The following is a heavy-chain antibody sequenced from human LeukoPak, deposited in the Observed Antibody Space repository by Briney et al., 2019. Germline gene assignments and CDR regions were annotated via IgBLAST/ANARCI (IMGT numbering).Heavy chain of an antibody. J-gene: IGHJ4*02. CDR2: MSYDGFNK. V-gene: IGHV3-30*18. D-gene: IGHD5-18*01. CDR3: AKTKGYSYGYYFDY. CDR1: GFTFSSYA. Sequence: SGRSLRLSCAASGFTFSSYAMHWVRQSLGKGLEWVAFMSYDGFNKYYADSVKGRFTISRDNSKNTLYLQMNSLRAEDTAVYYCAKTKGYSYGYYFDYWGQGTLVTVSS.